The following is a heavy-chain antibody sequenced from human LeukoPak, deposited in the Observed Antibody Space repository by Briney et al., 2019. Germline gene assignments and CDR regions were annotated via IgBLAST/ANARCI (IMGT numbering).Heavy chain of an antibody. J-gene: IGHJ6*03. V-gene: IGHV1-69*05. CDR2: IIPIFGTA. D-gene: IGHD2-2*01. CDR3: ASRRPYCSSTSCQSKEEYYYYYMDV. CDR1: GGTFSSYA. Sequence: ASVTVSFTASGGTFSSYAISWVRQAPGQGLEWMGGIIPIFGTANYAQKFQGRVTITTDESTSTAYMELSSLRSEDTAVYYCASRRPYCSSTSCQSKEEYYYYYMDVWGKGTTVTVSS.